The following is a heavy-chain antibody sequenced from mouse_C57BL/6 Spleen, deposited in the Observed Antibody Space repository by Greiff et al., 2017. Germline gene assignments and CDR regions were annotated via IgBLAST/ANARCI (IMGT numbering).Heavy chain of an antibody. CDR3: ARRGIRQMDY. CDR1: GYTFTSYW. CDR2: IDPSDSYT. Sequence: QVQLQQPGAELVMPGASVKLSCKASGYTFTSYWMHWVKQRPGQGLEWIGEIDPSDSYTNYNQKFKGKSTLTVDKSSSTAYMQLISLTSEYSAVYYWARRGIRQMDYWGQGTSVTVSS. D-gene: IGHD2-12*01. J-gene: IGHJ4*01. V-gene: IGHV1-69*01.